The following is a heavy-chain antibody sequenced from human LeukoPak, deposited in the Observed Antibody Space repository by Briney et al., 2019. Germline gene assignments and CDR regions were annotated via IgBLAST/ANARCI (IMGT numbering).Heavy chain of an antibody. J-gene: IGHJ3*02. CDR2: VYYGRSP. CDR3: ASTLTAPSIVGARHAAFDI. CDR1: GDSISRSTYY. Sequence: PSETLSLTCTVSGDSISRSTYYWAWIRQPPGKGLEWIGSVYYGRSPYFNPSLESRATISVDTSKNHFSLKLSSVTAADTAVYYCASTLTAPSIVGARHAAFDIWGQGTMVTVSS. V-gene: IGHV4-39*02. D-gene: IGHD1-26*01.